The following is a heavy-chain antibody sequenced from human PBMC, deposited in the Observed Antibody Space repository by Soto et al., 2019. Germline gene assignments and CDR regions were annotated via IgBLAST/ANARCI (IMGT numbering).Heavy chain of an antibody. V-gene: IGHV3-33*01. D-gene: IGHD3-3*01. J-gene: IGHJ4*02. CDR3: ARGFDFWSGYHEGLDY. CDR2: IWYDGSNK. Sequence: GGSLRLSCAASGFTFSSYGMHWVRQAPGKGLEWVAVIWYDGSNKYYADSVKGRFTISRDNSKNTLYLQMNSLRAEDTAVYYCARGFDFWSGYHEGLDYWGQGTLVTVSS. CDR1: GFTFSSYG.